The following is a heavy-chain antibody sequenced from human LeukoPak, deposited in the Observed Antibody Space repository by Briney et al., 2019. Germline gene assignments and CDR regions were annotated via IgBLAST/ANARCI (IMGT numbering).Heavy chain of an antibody. D-gene: IGHD4-17*01. Sequence: SETLSLTCAVYGGSFSGYYWSWIRQPPGKGLEWIGEINHSGSTNYNPSLKSRVTISVDKSKNQFSLKLSSVTAADTAVYYCAREMTTVTTYYFDYWGQGTLVTVSS. CDR3: AREMTTVTTYYFDY. CDR1: GGSFSGYY. V-gene: IGHV4-34*01. CDR2: INHSGST. J-gene: IGHJ4*02.